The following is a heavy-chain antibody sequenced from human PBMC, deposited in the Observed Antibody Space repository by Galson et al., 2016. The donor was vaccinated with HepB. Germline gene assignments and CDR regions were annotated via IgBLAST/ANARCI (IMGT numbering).Heavy chain of an antibody. Sequence: SWIRQHPGKALEWIGYIYYSGSTFYDPSLKSRVTILLDTSKNQFSLKLSSVSAADTAVYYCARGVYGSENYSMYYFDYWGQGTLVTVSS. CDR2: IYYSGST. V-gene: IGHV4-31*02. CDR3: ARGVYGSENYSMYYFDY. J-gene: IGHJ4*02. D-gene: IGHD3-10*01.